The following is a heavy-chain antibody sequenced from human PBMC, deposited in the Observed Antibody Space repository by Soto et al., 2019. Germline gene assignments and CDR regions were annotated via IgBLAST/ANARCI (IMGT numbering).Heavy chain of an antibody. J-gene: IGHJ6*02. CDR3: ARHGSEPRYYYYGMDV. Sequence: QVQLVQSGAEVKKPGSSVKVSCKASGGTFSSYAISWVRQAPGQGLEWMGGIISIFGTANYAQKFQGRVTIPADESTSTAYMELRSLRSEDTAVYYCARHGSEPRYYYYGMDVWGQGTTVTVSS. CDR2: IISIFGTA. V-gene: IGHV1-69*12. D-gene: IGHD3-10*01. CDR1: GGTFSSYA.